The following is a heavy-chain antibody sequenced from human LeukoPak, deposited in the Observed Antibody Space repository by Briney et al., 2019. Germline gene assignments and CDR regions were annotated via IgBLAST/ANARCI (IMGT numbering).Heavy chain of an antibody. Sequence: GGSLRLSCEAFGFTFSVYSMNWVRQAPGKGLEWVSSISGTGSHIYSADSMKGRFSISRDNAKNSLSLQMNSLRVEDTAVYYCVKDWTYSFEDWGQGTLVTVSS. CDR2: ISGTGSHI. D-gene: IGHD3/OR15-3a*01. J-gene: IGHJ4*02. CDR3: VKDWTYSFED. CDR1: GFTFSVYS. V-gene: IGHV3-21*06.